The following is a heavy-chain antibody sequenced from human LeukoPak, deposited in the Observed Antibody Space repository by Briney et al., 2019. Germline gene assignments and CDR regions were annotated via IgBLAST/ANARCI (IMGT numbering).Heavy chain of an antibody. V-gene: IGHV3-11*01. CDR2: ISPSGTVI. D-gene: IGHD3-10*01. Sequence: GGSLRLSCSASGFTFTVYYMSWIRQAPGKGLEWVSYISPSGTVIYYGDSVKGRFTISRDNAKKSLYLQMNSLRAEGTAVYYCARDYNCWGQGTLVTVSS. J-gene: IGHJ4*02. CDR3: ARDYNC. CDR1: GFTFTVYY.